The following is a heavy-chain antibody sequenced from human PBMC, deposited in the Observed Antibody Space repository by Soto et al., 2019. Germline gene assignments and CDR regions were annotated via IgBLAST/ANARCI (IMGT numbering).Heavy chain of an antibody. CDR1: GGTFSSYA. CDR3: ARDLERVQLWPLAQGTDYYYYYGMDV. V-gene: IGHV1-69*05. D-gene: IGHD5-18*01. J-gene: IGHJ6*02. Sequence: ASVKVSCKASGGTFSSYAISWVRQAPGQGLEWMGGIIPIFGTANYAQKFQGRVTMTRDTSTSTVYMELSSLRSEDTAVYYCARDLERVQLWPLAQGTDYYYYYGMDVWGQGTTVTVSS. CDR2: IIPIFGTA.